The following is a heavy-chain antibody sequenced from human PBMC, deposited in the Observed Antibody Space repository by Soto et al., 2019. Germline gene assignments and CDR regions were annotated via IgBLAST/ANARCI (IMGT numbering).Heavy chain of an antibody. J-gene: IGHJ5*02. D-gene: IGHD2-15*01. V-gene: IGHV4-59*12. CDR2: IYYSGST. CDR3: VRGGIAGHWFDP. CDR1: GGSISSYY. Sequence: ETLSLTCTVSGGSISSYYWSWIRQPPGKGLEWIGYIYYSGSTNYNPSLKSRVTISVDTSRNQLSLYLTSVTAADTAVYYCVRGGIAGHWFDPWGQGILVTVSS.